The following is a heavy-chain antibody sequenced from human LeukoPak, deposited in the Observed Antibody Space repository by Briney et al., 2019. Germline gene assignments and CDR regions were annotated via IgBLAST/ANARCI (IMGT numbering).Heavy chain of an antibody. CDR1: GGSFSGYY. V-gene: IGHV4-34*01. CDR3: ARARPGTFYYFDY. CDR2: INHSGST. Sequence: PSETLSLTCAVYGGSFSGYYWSWIRQPPGKGLEWIGEINHSGSTNYNPSLKSRVTISVDTSKNQFSLKLSSVTAADTAVYYCARARPGTFYYFDYWGQGTLVTVSS. D-gene: IGHD6-6*01. J-gene: IGHJ4*02.